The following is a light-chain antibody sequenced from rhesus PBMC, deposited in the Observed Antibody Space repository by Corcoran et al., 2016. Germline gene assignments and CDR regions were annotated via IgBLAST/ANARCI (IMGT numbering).Light chain of an antibody. CDR3: QQHDTSPFT. Sequence: DIQMTQSPSSLSASVGDRVTITCRASQGISNWLAGSQQKPGKAPKLLIYRASNLETGVPSRFSGSGTGTTFTLTISSLQPEDIATYYCQQHDTSPFTFGPGTKLDIK. V-gene: IGKV1-69*01. CDR2: RAS. J-gene: IGKJ3*01. CDR1: QGISNW.